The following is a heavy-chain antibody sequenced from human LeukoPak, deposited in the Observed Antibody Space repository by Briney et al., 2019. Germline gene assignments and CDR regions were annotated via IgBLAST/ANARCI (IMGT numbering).Heavy chain of an antibody. CDR1: GFTFSSYG. Sequence: PGRSLRLSCAASGFTFSSYGMHWVRQAPGKGLEWVAAIWYDGSNKYYADSVKGRFTISRDNSKNTLYLQMNSLRAEDTAVYYCARGRGSHWVSFDYWGQGTLVTVSS. J-gene: IGHJ4*02. D-gene: IGHD1-26*01. V-gene: IGHV3-33*01. CDR3: ARGRGSHWVSFDY. CDR2: IWYDGSNK.